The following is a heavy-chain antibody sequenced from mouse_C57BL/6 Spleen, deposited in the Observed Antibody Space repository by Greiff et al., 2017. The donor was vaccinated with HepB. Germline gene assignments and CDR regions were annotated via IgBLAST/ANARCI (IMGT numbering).Heavy chain of an antibody. D-gene: IGHD2-4*01. V-gene: IGHV7-3*01. J-gene: IGHJ3*01. Sequence: EVQLVESGGGLVQPGGSLSLSCAASGFTFTDYYMSWVRQPPGKALEWLGFIRNKANGYTTEYSASVKGRFTISRDNSQSILYLQMNALRAEDSATYYCARPGDYDEFAYWGQGTLVTVSA. CDR3: ARPGDYDEFAY. CDR2: IRNKANGYTT. CDR1: GFTFTDYY.